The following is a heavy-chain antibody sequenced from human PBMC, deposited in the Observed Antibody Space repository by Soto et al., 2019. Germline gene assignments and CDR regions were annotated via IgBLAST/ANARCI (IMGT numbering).Heavy chain of an antibody. CDR3: ARDLRGHYGP. J-gene: IGHJ3*01. D-gene: IGHD4-17*01. V-gene: IGHV3-21*06. CDR2: VSGSSSYI. Sequence: GGSLRLSCAASGFTFSSYAMSWVRQAPGKGLEWVSSVSGSSSYIYYADSVKGRSTVSRDNANNLVFLQMNGLRPEDTAMYYCARDLRGHYGPWGQGTMVTVSS. CDR1: GFTFSSYA.